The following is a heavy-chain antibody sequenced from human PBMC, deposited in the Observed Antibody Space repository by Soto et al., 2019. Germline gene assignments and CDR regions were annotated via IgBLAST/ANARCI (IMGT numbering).Heavy chain of an antibody. Sequence: QVQLVQSGAEVKKPGSSVKVSCSASGDTFSSYGISWVRQAPGQGLEWLGGIIPRFAITKYAQKFQGRITFTSDDSSSTTYMDLSSLSSEDTAVYYCARAKFHFDSDGSSFTTHFDHWGQGTPVTVSS. J-gene: IGHJ4*02. CDR3: ARAKFHFDSDGSSFTTHFDH. CDR2: IIPRFAIT. D-gene: IGHD1-1*01. CDR1: GDTFSSYG. V-gene: IGHV1-69*01.